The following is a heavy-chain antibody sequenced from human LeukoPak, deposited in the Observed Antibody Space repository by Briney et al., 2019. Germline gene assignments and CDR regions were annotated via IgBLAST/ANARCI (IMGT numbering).Heavy chain of an antibody. D-gene: IGHD5-24*01. J-gene: IGHJ4*02. CDR2: ISRSSRYI. CDR1: GFICSDYG. V-gene: IGHV3-21*01. CDR3: AREGAGREGHNFDY. Sequence: SGGSLRLSCAASGFICSDYGMNWVRQAPGKGLEWVSYISRSSRYIYYADSMKGRLTISRDNAKNSLYLQMDSLRAEDTALYYCAREGAGREGHNFDYWGQGTLVTVSS.